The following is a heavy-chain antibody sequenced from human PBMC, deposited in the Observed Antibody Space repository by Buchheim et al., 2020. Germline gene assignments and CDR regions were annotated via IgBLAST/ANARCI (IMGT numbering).Heavy chain of an antibody. CDR1: GFTFNNYA. D-gene: IGHD2-21*02. CDR3: AKGGYLSSSDCYRAYYYYNMDG. Sequence: EVQLLESGGGLVQPGGSLRLSCAASGFTFNNYAMNWVRQVPGKGLEWVSGIIGSGSRTYYADSVKGRLTISRDNSKGTLYLQMNSLRAEDTAVYYCAKGGYLSSSDCYRAYYYYNMDGWGQGTT. V-gene: IGHV3-23*01. CDR2: IIGSGSRT. J-gene: IGHJ6*02.